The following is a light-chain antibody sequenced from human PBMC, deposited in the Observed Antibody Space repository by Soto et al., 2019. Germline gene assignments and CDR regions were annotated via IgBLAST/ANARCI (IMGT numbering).Light chain of an antibody. CDR2: DNN. V-gene: IGLV1-51*01. CDR1: SSNIGNNY. J-gene: IGLJ2*01. Sequence: QSVLTQPPSVSAAPGQKVTISCSGSSSNIGNNYVSWYQQFPGTAPKLLIYDNNKRPSGIPDRFSGSKSGTSATLGITGLQTGDEADYYCGTWDSSLSGVIFGGGTQLTVL. CDR3: GTWDSSLSGVI.